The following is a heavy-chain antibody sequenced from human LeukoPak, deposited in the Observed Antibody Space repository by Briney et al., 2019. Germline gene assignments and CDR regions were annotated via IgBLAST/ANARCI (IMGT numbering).Heavy chain of an antibody. CDR1: GGSISGYY. Sequence: PSETLSLTCTVSGGSISGYYWSWIRQPPGKGLEWIGYIYYSGSTNYNPSLKSRVTISVDTSKNQFSLNLSSVTAADTAVYYCARHTLVAASSFDYWGRGTLVTVSS. CDR2: IYYSGST. J-gene: IGHJ4*02. V-gene: IGHV4-59*08. CDR3: ARHTLVAASSFDY. D-gene: IGHD2-15*01.